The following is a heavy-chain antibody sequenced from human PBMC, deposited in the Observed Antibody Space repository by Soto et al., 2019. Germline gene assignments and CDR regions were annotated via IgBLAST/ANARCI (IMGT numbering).Heavy chain of an antibody. CDR3: ARSIGSGXXXXXXXX. Sequence: QVQLVQSGAEVRKPGSAVRVSCKASGGTFNMYAMNWVRQAPGQGLEWMAGIIPIFDTPRYSQQFQGRVTITVDESXXXXXXXXSSLRXXXXXXXXXARSIGSGXXXXXXXXWGQ. CDR1: GGTFNMYA. J-gene: IGHJ1*01. D-gene: IGHD3-3*02. CDR2: IIPIFDTP. V-gene: IGHV1-69*01.